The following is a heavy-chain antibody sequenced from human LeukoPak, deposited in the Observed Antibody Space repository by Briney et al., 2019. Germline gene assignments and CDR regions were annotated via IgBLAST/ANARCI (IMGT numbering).Heavy chain of an antibody. D-gene: IGHD4-17*01. CDR1: GFTFSSYW. CDR3: AKARGFDYGDYYFDY. J-gene: IGHJ4*02. V-gene: IGHV3-74*01. CDR2: INSDGSST. Sequence: GGSLRLSCAASGFTFSSYWMHWVRQAPGKGLVWVSRINSDGSSTSYADSVKGRFTISRDNSKNTLYLQMNSLRAEDTAVYYCAKARGFDYGDYYFDYWGQGTLVTVSS.